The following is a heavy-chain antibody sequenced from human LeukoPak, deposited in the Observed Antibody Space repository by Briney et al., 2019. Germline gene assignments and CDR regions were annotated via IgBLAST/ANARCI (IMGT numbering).Heavy chain of an antibody. CDR3: AKGRGWHGELRSRFGGGVDY. CDR1: GFTFSSYG. V-gene: IGHV3-23*01. CDR2: ISGSGGST. D-gene: IGHD3-16*01. J-gene: IGHJ4*02. Sequence: GGSLRLSCAASGFTFSSYGMSWVRQAPGKGLEWVSAISGSGGSTYYADSVKGRFTISRDNSKNTLYLQMNSLRAEDTAVYYCAKGRGWHGELRSRFGGGVDYWGQGTLVTVSS.